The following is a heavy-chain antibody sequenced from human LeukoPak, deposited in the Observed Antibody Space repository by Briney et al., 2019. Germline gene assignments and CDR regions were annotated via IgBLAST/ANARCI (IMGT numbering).Heavy chain of an antibody. CDR1: GYTFTGYY. CDR2: INPNSGGT. D-gene: IGHD3-10*01. J-gene: IGHJ6*03. CDR3: AREPTTMVRGRDYYYMDV. V-gene: IGHV1-2*02. Sequence: ASVKVSCKASGYTFTGYYMHWVRQAPGQGLEWMGWINPNSGGTNYAQKFQGRVTTTRDTSISTAYMELSRLRSDDTAVYYCAREPTTMVRGRDYYYMDVWGKGTTVTISS.